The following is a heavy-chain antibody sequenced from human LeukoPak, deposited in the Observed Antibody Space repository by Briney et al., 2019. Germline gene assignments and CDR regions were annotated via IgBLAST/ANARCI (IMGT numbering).Heavy chain of an antibody. D-gene: IGHD3-10*01. CDR1: GFTFSSYE. V-gene: IGHV3-48*03. CDR2: ISSNSNSI. J-gene: IGHJ4*02. CDR3: ARRLFGELFGFDY. Sequence: PGGSLRFSCTASGFTFSSYEMNWVRQAPGKGLEWVSYISSNSNSIYHAGSVKGRFTISRDNAENSLYLQMNSLRAEDTAVYYCARRLFGELFGFDYRGQGTLVTVSS.